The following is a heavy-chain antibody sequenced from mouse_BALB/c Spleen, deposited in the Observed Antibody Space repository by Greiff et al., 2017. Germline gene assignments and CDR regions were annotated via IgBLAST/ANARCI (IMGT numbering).Heavy chain of an antibody. CDR2: ISTYYGDA. Sequence: VQLQQSGAELVRPGVSVKISCKGSGYTFTDYAMHWVKQSHAKSLEWIGVISTYYGDASYNQKFKGKATMTVDKSSSTAYMELARLTSEDSAIYYCARDYRSSWFAYWGQGTLVTVSA. V-gene: IGHV1S137*01. CDR1: GYTFTDYA. D-gene: IGHD2-14*01. CDR3: ARDYRSSWFAY. J-gene: IGHJ3*01.